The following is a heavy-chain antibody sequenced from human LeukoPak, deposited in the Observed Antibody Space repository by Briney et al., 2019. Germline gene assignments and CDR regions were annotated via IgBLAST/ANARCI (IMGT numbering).Heavy chain of an antibody. Sequence: PGGSLRLSCAASGFTFSSYSMNWVRQAPGKGLEWVSSISSSSSYIYYADSVKGRFTISRDNAKNSLYLQMNSLRAEDTAVYYCARSDSSGYSFDYWGQGTLVTVSS. D-gene: IGHD3-22*01. J-gene: IGHJ4*02. V-gene: IGHV3-21*01. CDR1: GFTFSSYS. CDR3: ARSDSSGYSFDY. CDR2: ISSSSSYI.